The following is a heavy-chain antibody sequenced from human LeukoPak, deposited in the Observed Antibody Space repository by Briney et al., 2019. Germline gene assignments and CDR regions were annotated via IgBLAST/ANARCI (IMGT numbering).Heavy chain of an antibody. J-gene: IGHJ4*02. CDR3: AKAAGQWVVGGHYYFDY. V-gene: IGHV3-23*01. Sequence: PGGSLRLSCAASRFTFSNYAMSWVRQAPGKGLECVSGISGSGGSSYYADSVKGRFTISRDNSKNMLYLQMNSLRAEDTAIYYCAKAAGQWVVGGHYYFDYWGQGTLVTVSS. D-gene: IGHD6-19*01. CDR1: RFTFSNYA. CDR2: ISGSGGSS.